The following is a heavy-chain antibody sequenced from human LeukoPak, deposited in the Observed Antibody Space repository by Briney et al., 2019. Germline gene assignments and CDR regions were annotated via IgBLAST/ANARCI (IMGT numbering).Heavy chain of an antibody. J-gene: IGHJ4*02. CDR3: ARLLYYHDSSVYKRYFDY. D-gene: IGHD3-22*01. Sequence: GGSLRLSCAASGVTVSSNYMNWVRQAPGKGLEWVSILYSGGNTHYTDSVKGRFTISRYTSQNPLSLQLNSLRPEDTAVYYCARLLYYHDSSVYKRYFDYWGQGTLVTVSS. CDR1: GVTVSSNY. CDR2: LYSGGNT. V-gene: IGHV3-53*01.